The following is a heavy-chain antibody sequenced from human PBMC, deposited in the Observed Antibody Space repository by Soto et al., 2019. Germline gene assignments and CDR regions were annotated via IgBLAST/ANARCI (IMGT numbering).Heavy chain of an antibody. D-gene: IGHD1-26*01. Sequence: PGGSLRLSCAASGFTFSSYSMNWVRQAPGKGLEWVSSISSSSSYIYYADSVKGRFTISRDNAKNSLYLQMNSLRAEDTAVYYCARDRSVFPGWVLAAPIGAAFDIWGQGTMVTVSS. CDR1: GFTFSSYS. J-gene: IGHJ3*02. CDR3: ARDRSVFPGWVLAAPIGAAFDI. V-gene: IGHV3-21*01. CDR2: ISSSSSYI.